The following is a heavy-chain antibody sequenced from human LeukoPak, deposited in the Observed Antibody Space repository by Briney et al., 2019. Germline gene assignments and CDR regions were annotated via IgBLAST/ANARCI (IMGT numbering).Heavy chain of an antibody. J-gene: IGHJ5*02. CDR2: IKQDGSEK. V-gene: IGHV3-7*03. Sequence: GGSLRLSCAASGFTFSSYWMSWVRQAPGKGLEWVANIKQDGSEKYYADSVKGRFTISRDNAKNSLYLQMNSLRAEDTALYYCAKDNRGLRFDPWGQGTLVTVSS. CDR1: GFTFSSYW. CDR3: AKDNRGLRFDP.